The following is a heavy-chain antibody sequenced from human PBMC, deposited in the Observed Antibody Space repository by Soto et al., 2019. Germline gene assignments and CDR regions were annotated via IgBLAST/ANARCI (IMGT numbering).Heavy chain of an antibody. CDR3: ARKTPFGESADKAFDI. D-gene: IGHD3-10*01. Sequence: QVQLQQWGAGLLKPSETLSLTCAVYGGSFSGYYWSWIRQPPGKGLEWIGEINHSGSTNYNPSLKSRVTISVDTSKTQFSLKLSSVTAADTAVYYCARKTPFGESADKAFDIWGQGTMVTVSS. CDR2: INHSGST. CDR1: GGSFSGYY. J-gene: IGHJ3*02. V-gene: IGHV4-34*01.